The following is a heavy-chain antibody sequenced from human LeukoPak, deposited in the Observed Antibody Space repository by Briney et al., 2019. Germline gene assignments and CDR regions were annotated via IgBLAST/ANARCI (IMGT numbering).Heavy chain of an antibody. V-gene: IGHV1-18*01. J-gene: IGHJ4*02. CDR1: GYTFNNFG. Sequence: ASVKVSCKDSGYTFNNFGIRWVRQAPGQGLAWVGWISAYNGDTNYAQRLQGRVTMTRDTSISTAYMELSRLRSYDTAVYYCARLAGGLYQFDYWGQGALVTVSS. D-gene: IGHD2-2*01. CDR2: ISAYNGDT. CDR3: ARLAGGLYQFDY.